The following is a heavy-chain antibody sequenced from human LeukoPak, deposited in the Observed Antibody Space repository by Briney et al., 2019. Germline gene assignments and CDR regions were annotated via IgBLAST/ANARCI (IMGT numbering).Heavy chain of an antibody. J-gene: IGHJ4*02. CDR2: INNSGGT. D-gene: IGHD6-19*01. V-gene: IGHV4-61*02. Sequence: SQTLSLTCSVSGGSISSRDYYWSWIRQPAGRGLEWIGRINNSGGTNYNPSLKSRVTISVDTSKNQFSLKLSSVTAADTAVYYCASAHSGWLPKLDYWGQGTLVTVSS. CDR1: GGSISSRDYY. CDR3: ASAHSGWLPKLDY.